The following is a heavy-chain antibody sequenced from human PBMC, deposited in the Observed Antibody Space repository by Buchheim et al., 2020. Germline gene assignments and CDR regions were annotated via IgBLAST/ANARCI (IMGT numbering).Heavy chain of an antibody. Sequence: EVQLVQSGAEVKKPGESLKISCQGSGYSFSNYWITWVRQMPGKGLEWMGVIYPDDADSIYSPSFQGQVTFSVDKSTSTAYLHWNSLKASDNAMYYCARSRRTFSFDYWGQGIL. CDR3: ARSRRTFSFDY. CDR1: GYSFSNYW. CDR2: IYPDDADS. V-gene: IGHV5-51*01. D-gene: IGHD1/OR15-1a*01. J-gene: IGHJ4*02.